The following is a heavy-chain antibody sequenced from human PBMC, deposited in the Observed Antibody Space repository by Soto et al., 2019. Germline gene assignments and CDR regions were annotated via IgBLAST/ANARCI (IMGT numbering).Heavy chain of an antibody. V-gene: IGHV3-30-3*01. Sequence: HPGGSLRLSCAASGFAFSRYAMHWVRQAPGKDLEWVAVMSYDGSNIYYADSVRGRMTISRDNSKNTLYLQVDSLRSEDTAVYYCARDFAGVSRLGELSKYFDYWGQGIQVTASS. J-gene: IGHJ4*02. D-gene: IGHD3-16*02. CDR2: MSYDGSNI. CDR1: GFAFSRYA. CDR3: ARDFAGVSRLGELSKYFDY.